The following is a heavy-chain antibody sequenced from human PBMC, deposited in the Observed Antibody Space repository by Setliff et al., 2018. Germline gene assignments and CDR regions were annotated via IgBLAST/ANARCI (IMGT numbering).Heavy chain of an antibody. CDR3: AKDTGYYFDYCGGECYIPPPDSY. V-gene: IGHV3-30-3*01. CDR2: ISYDGSNK. D-gene: IGHD2-21*01. Sequence: PGGSLRLSCAASGFTFSSYAMHWVRQAPGKGLEWVAVISYDGSNKYYADSVKGRFTISRDNSKNTLYLQMNSLRAEDTAVYYCAKDTGYYFDYCGGECYIPPPDSYWGQGTLVTVSS. J-gene: IGHJ4*02. CDR1: GFTFSSYA.